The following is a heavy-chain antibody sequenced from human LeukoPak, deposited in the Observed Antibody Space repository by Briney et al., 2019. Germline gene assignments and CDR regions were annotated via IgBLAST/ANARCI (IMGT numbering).Heavy chain of an antibody. V-gene: IGHV3-48*01. Sequence: PGGSLRLSCAASGFSFGSYSINWVRQAPGKGLEWVSYISSSSSTIYYADSVKGRFTISRDNAKNSLYLQMNSLRAEDTAVYYCARRSRYCSSISCYITYPDYWGQGTLVTVSS. J-gene: IGHJ4*02. D-gene: IGHD2-2*02. CDR1: GFSFGSYS. CDR2: ISSSSSTI. CDR3: ARRSRYCSSISCYITYPDY.